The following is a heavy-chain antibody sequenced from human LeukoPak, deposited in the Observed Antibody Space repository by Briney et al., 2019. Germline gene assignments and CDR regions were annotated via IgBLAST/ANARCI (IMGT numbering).Heavy chain of an antibody. V-gene: IGHV3-23*01. CDR3: AKDPGHYDFWSGYLPYFDY. CDR1: GFTFSSYA. D-gene: IGHD3-3*01. Sequence: GGSLRLSCAASGFTFSSYAMSGVRQAPGKGREWGSAISGSGGSTYYADSVKGGSTISRDNSKNTLYLQMNSLRAEDTAVYYCAKDPGHYDFWSGYLPYFDYWGQGTLVTVSS. CDR2: ISGSGGST. J-gene: IGHJ4*02.